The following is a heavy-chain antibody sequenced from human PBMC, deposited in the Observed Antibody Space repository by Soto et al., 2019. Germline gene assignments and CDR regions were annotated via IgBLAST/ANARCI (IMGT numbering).Heavy chain of an antibody. CDR1: GFTFADYA. J-gene: IGHJ4*02. V-gene: IGHV3-43*02. CDR2: INADGSEK. CDR3: AKAKFYYDSSPYDS. D-gene: IGHD3-22*01. Sequence: VQMVESGGGVVHPGGSLRLSCAVSGFTFADYAVHWVRQSAGKGLEWVSFINADGSEKYYVDSVRGRFTISRDNSKDSFYLQMNSLRLEDTAMYYCAKAKFYYDSSPYDSWGQGTLVTVSS.